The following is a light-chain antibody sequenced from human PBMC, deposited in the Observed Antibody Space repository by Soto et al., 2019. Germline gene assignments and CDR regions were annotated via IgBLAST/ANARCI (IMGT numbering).Light chain of an antibody. J-gene: IGLJ1*01. CDR3: NSYTTTSTYV. V-gene: IGLV2-14*01. CDR2: EVS. Sequence: QSVLTQPASVSGSPGQSITISCTGTSTDIGSYNYVSWYQQHPGKAPKLMIYEVSNRPSGVSNRFSGSKSGNTASLTIPGLQAEDEADYYCNSYTTTSTYVFGTGTKVTVL. CDR1: STDIGSYNY.